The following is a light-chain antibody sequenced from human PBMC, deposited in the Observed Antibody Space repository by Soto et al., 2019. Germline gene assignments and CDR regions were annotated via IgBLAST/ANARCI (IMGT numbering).Light chain of an antibody. J-gene: IGLJ1*01. CDR2: EGT. CDR3: CSYAGSSFYV. Sequence: QSVLTQPASVSGSPGQSITISCTGTSSDVGSYNLVSWYQQHPGKAPKLMIYEGTKRPSGVSNRFSGSKSGNTASLTISGLQAEDEADYYCCSYAGSSFYVFGTGNKVNVL. V-gene: IGLV2-23*01. CDR1: SSDVGSYNL.